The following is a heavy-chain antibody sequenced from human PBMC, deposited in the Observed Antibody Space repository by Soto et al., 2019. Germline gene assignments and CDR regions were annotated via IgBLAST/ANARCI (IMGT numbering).Heavy chain of an antibody. J-gene: IGHJ6*03. CDR2: MNPNSGNT. CDR1: GYTFTSYD. Sequence: ASVKVSCKASGYTFTSYDINWVRQATGQGLEWMGWMNPNSGNTGYAQKFQGRVTMTRNTSISTAYMELSSLRSEDTAVYYCARGSSSWYWDLNYYYYMDVWGKGTTVTVSS. V-gene: IGHV1-8*01. CDR3: ARGSSSWYWDLNYYYYMDV. D-gene: IGHD6-13*01.